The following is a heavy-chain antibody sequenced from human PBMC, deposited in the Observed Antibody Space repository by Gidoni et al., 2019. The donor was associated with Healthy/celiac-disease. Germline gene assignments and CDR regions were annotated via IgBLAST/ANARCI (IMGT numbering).Heavy chain of an antibody. V-gene: IGHV4-31*03. Sequence: QVQLQESGPGLVKPSQTLSLTCTVSGGSTRSGGYYWSWIRQHPGKGLEWIGYIYYSGSTYYNPSLKSRVTISVDTSKNQFSLKLSSVTAADTAVYYCARERSDYYGSGSYYFGNWFDPWGQGTLVTVSS. CDR2: IYYSGST. D-gene: IGHD3-10*01. CDR3: ARERSDYYGSGSYYFGNWFDP. J-gene: IGHJ5*02. CDR1: GGSTRSGGYY.